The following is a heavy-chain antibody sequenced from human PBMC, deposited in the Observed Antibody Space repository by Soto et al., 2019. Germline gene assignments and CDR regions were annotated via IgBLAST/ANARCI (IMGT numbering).Heavy chain of an antibody. V-gene: IGHV3-23*01. D-gene: IGHD2-15*01. CDR1: GFTFSSYA. Sequence: PGGSLRLSCAASGFTFSSYAMSWVRQAPGKGLEWVSAISGSGGSTYYADSVKGRFTISRDNPKNTLYLQMNSLRAEDTAVYYCAKRPDIVVVVAATRREWYFDLWGRGTLVTVSS. CDR3: AKRPDIVVVVAATRREWYFDL. CDR2: ISGSGGST. J-gene: IGHJ2*01.